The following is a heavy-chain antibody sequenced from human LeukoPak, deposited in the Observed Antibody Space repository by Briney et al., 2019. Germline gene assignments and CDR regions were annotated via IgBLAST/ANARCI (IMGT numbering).Heavy chain of an antibody. J-gene: IGHJ6*02. D-gene: IGHD2-15*01. Sequence: GESLKISCKGSGYSFTSYWIGWVLQMPGKGLEWMVIIYPGDSDTRYSPSFQGQVTISADKSISTAYLQWSSLKASDTAMYYCARQNGVAATPYYYYGMDVWGQGTTVTVSS. CDR1: GYSFTSYW. V-gene: IGHV5-51*01. CDR2: IYPGDSDT. CDR3: ARQNGVAATPYYYYGMDV.